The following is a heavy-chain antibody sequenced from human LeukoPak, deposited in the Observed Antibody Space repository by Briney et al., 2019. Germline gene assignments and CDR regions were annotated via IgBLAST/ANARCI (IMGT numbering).Heavy chain of an antibody. J-gene: IGHJ4*02. CDR2: ISGSGGST. D-gene: IGHD3-10*01. Sequence: GGSLRLSCAASGFTFSSYGMHWVRQAPGKGLEWVSAISGSGGSTYYADSVKGRFTISRDNSKNTLYLQMNSLRAEDTAVYYCAKSSPLAYYGSGSYYNHIFDYWGQGTLVTVSS. CDR3: AKSSPLAYYGSGSYYNHIFDY. CDR1: GFTFSSYG. V-gene: IGHV3-23*01.